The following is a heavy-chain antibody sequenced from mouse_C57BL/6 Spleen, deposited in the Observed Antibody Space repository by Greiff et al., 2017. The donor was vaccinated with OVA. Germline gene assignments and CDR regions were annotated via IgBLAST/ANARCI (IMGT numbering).Heavy chain of an antibody. CDR1: GYTFTDYE. V-gene: IGHV1-15*01. J-gene: IGHJ2*01. CDR2: IDPETGGT. CDR3: TRPYRSGYVLDY. D-gene: IGHD3-2*02. Sequence: VQLQQPGAELVRPGASVTLSCKASGYTFTDYEMHWVKQTPVHGLEWIGAIDPETGGTAYNQKFKGKAILTADKSSSTAYMELRSLTSENSAVYYCTRPYRSGYVLDYWGQGPTLTVSS.